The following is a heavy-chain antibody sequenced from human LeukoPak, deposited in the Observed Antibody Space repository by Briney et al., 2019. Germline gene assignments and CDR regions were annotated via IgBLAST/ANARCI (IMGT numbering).Heavy chain of an antibody. V-gene: IGHV4-59*06. J-gene: IGHJ5*02. Sequence: SETLSLTCTVSGGSISGWYWSWIRQPPGKGLEWIGYIYYSGSTYYNPSLKSGVNISVDKSKTQFSLKLRSVTAADTAVYYCASYTRASSGSTWFDPWGQGTLVTVSS. D-gene: IGHD6-19*01. CDR2: IYYSGST. CDR1: GGSISGWY. CDR3: ASYTRASSGSTWFDP.